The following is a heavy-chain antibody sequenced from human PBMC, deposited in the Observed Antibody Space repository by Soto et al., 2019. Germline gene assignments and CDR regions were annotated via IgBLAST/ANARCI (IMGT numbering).Heavy chain of an antibody. CDR1: GGSFSSYA. V-gene: IGHV1-69*06. D-gene: IGHD5-12*01. J-gene: IGHJ5*02. Sequence: SVKVSVSASGGSFSSYAISWVRRAPGQGLEWMGGIIPIFGTANYAKKFQGRVTITADKSTSTAYMELSSLRSEDTAVYYCARRSGYDGWFDPWGQGTLVTVYS. CDR2: IIPIFGTA. CDR3: ARRSGYDGWFDP.